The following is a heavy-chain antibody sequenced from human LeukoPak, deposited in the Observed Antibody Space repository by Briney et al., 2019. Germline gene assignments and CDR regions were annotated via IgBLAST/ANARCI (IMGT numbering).Heavy chain of an antibody. CDR2: IYDSGSI. Sequence: SETLSLTCTVSGGSISNYYWSWIRQPLGKGLEWIGYIYDSGSINYNPSFESRVTISVDTSKNQFSLRLRYVTAADTAVYYCAREMATGGYYYYYMDVWGKGTTVTVSS. J-gene: IGHJ6*03. V-gene: IGHV4-59*13. D-gene: IGHD5-24*01. CDR1: GGSISNYY. CDR3: AREMATGGYYYYYMDV.